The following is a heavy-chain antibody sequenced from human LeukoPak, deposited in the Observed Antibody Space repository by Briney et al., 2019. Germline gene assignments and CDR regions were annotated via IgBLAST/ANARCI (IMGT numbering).Heavy chain of an antibody. J-gene: IGHJ6*02. Sequence: PGRSLRLSCAASGFSISQYGMHWVRQAPGKGLQWVAVLWSDGINTQYDDSVKGRVTVSRDSSKNNLYLQMNSLREEDTAVYFCARDKDHDIPLDVWGQGTTVIVSS. CDR2: LWSDGINT. V-gene: IGHV3-33*01. CDR3: ARDKDHDIPLDV. CDR1: GFSISQYG.